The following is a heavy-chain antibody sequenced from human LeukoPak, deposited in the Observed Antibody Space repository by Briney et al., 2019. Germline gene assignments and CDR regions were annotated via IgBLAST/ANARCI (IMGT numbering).Heavy chain of an antibody. CDR3: ARHIDNYAHSAYPPNDF. V-gene: IGHV4-39*01. D-gene: IGHD3-16*01. CDR1: GGSISRSNYY. J-gene: IGHJ4*02. CDR2: IHFSGTT. Sequence: SETLSLTCTVSGGSISRSNYYWGWIRQPPGKGLEWIGSIHFSGTTYYTPSLKSRVTISVDTPKNQFSLNLNSVTAADTAIYYCARHIDNYAHSAYPPNDFWGQGTLVTVSS.